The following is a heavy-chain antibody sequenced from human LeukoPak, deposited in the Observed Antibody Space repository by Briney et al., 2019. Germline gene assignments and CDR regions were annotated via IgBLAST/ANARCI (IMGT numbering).Heavy chain of an antibody. CDR1: GFIFSSYV. Sequence: GGSLRLSCAASGFIFSSYVMSWVRQAPGKGLEWVSDISSSGDSTHYADSVKGRFTISRDNSKNTLFLQMNSLRAEDTAVYYCAKRAVGAAYYFDYWGQGTLVTVSS. CDR3: AKRAVGAAYYFDY. J-gene: IGHJ4*02. D-gene: IGHD2-15*01. V-gene: IGHV3-23*01. CDR2: ISSSGDST.